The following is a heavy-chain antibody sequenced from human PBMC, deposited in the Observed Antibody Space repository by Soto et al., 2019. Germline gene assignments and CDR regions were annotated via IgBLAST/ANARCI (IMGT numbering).Heavy chain of an antibody. Sequence: GASVKVSCKAYGYSFSNSYVVWVRQAPGQGLEWMGVINPAGGSTSYAQKFQDRVTMTRDMSTSTVYLDLISLRSEDTAVFYCGRVNATYYDAFTGLWGGYFDYWGQGTLVTVSS. V-gene: IGHV1-46*03. J-gene: IGHJ4*02. CDR2: INPAGGST. CDR1: GYSFSNSY. CDR3: GRVNATYYDAFTGLWGGYFDY. D-gene: IGHD3-3*01.